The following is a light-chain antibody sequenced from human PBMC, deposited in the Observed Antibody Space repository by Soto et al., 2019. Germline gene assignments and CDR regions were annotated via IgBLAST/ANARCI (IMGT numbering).Light chain of an antibody. V-gene: IGLV2-14*01. CDR3: TSHTTASTGV. CDR1: SSDVGSYNF. Sequence: QSALTQPASVSGSPGQSITISCTGTSSDVGSYNFVSWYQQLPGKAPKLIIYEVNNRPSGVSNRFSGSKSGNTASLTISGLQAQDEADFYCTSHTTASTGVFGGGTKLTVL. CDR2: EVN. J-gene: IGLJ3*02.